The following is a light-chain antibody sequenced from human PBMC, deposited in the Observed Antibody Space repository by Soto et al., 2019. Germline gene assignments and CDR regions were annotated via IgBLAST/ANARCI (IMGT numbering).Light chain of an antibody. J-gene: IGKJ4*01. CDR3: QQFSSYPLT. V-gene: IGKV3-20*01. CDR2: GAS. Sequence: EIVMTQSPATLSVSPGERATLSCRASQSVSSSYLAWYQQKSGQAPRLLIYGASNRATGIPDRFSGGGSGTDFTLTISRLEPEDFAVYYCQQFSSYPLTFGGGTKVDIK. CDR1: QSVSSSY.